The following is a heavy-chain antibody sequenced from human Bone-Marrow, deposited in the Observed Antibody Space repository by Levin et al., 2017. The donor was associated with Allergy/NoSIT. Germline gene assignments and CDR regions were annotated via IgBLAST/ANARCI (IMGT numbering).Heavy chain of an antibody. D-gene: IGHD6-19*01. Sequence: GGSLRLSCGASGFTFNRYKMHWVRQAPGKGLEWVAAISYDGRNEHDADSVKGRFTISRDNSKNTLYLHMNNLGDDDTAVYYCAREAGYSSGWSSFNPWGQGTLVTVSS. CDR1: GFTFNRYK. CDR2: ISYDGRNE. J-gene: IGHJ5*02. CDR3: AREAGYSSGWSSFNP. V-gene: IGHV3-30*04.